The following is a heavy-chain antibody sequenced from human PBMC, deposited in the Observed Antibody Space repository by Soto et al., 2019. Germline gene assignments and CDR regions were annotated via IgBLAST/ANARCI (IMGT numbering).Heavy chain of an antibody. CDR3: VMVDNYVPPTPQDV. D-gene: IGHD3-16*01. J-gene: IGHJ6*02. V-gene: IGHV1-18*01. CDR1: GYIFVNYG. CDR2: ISPYTGNT. Sequence: QVQLVQSGDEVKKPGASVKVSCKASGYIFVNYGIAWVRQAPGQGLEWMGWISPYTGNTHSASKVQGRLTMTTDTSKSTAYMDLGSLTADDTAVYYCVMVDNYVPPTPQDVWGQGTTVTVSS.